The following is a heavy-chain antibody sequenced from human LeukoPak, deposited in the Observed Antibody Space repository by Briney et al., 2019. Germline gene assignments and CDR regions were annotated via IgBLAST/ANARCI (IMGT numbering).Heavy chain of an antibody. D-gene: IGHD5-18*01. V-gene: IGHV3-23*01. CDR2: ISGSGDST. CDR1: GFTFSSYA. J-gene: IGHJ4*02. CDR3: ARDRGYCRGY. Sequence: GGSLRLSCAAPGFTFSSYAMSWVRQAPGKGLEWVSTISGSGDSTYYADSVKGRFTISRDNSKNTVYLQMNSLRAEDTAVYYCARDRGYCRGYWGQGTLVTVSS.